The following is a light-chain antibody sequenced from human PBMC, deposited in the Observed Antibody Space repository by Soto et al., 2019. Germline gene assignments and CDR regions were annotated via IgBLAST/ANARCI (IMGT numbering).Light chain of an antibody. Sequence: EIVLTQSPGTLSLSPGERATLSCRASQSVSSSYLAWYQQKPGQAPRLLIYGASSRATGIPARFSGSGSGTDFTLTISRLEPEDFAVYYCQQYGSSRWTFGHGTKVEIK. CDR2: GAS. J-gene: IGKJ1*01. CDR3: QQYGSSRWT. CDR1: QSVSSSY. V-gene: IGKV3-20*01.